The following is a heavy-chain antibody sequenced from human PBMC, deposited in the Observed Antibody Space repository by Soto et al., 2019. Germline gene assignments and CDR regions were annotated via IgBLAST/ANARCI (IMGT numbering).Heavy chain of an antibody. CDR2: ISYDGSNK. J-gene: IGHJ6*02. CDR3: AKGDSSSWYSIFYCYGMDV. Sequence: QVQLVESGGGVVQPGRSLRLSCAASGFTFSSYGMHWVRQAPGKGLEWVAVISYDGSNKYYADSVKGRFTISRDNSKNTLYLEMNRLRAEDTAVYYCAKGDSSSWYSIFYCYGMDVWGQGTTVTVSS. CDR1: GFTFSSYG. V-gene: IGHV3-30*18. D-gene: IGHD6-13*01.